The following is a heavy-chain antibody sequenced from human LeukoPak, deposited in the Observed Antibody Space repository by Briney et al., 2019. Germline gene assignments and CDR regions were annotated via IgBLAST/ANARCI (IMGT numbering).Heavy chain of an antibody. D-gene: IGHD2/OR15-2a*01. CDR2: IYPADSST. Sequence: GESLKISCKASGYGFSNYWIGWVRQLPGKGLEWVGFIYPADSSTRYSLSFRGQVTISADKSISTAYLQWSSLKASDTAMYYCARRYYHSTEFDPWGQGTLVTVSS. CDR1: GYGFSNYW. CDR3: ARRYYHSTEFDP. V-gene: IGHV5-51*01. J-gene: IGHJ5*02.